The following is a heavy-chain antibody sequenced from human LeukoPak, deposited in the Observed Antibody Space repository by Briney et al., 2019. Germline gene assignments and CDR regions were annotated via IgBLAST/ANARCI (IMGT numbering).Heavy chain of an antibody. CDR2: IWYDGSNK. V-gene: IGHV3-33*01. CDR1: GFTFSSYG. CDR3: AREGSSFYGMDV. Sequence: GGSLRLSCAASGFTFSSYGMHWVRQAPGKGLEWVAVIWYDGSNKYYADSVKGRLTISRDNSKNTLYLQMNSLRAEDTAVYYCAREGSSFYGMDVWGQGTTVTVSS. J-gene: IGHJ6*02. D-gene: IGHD6-13*01.